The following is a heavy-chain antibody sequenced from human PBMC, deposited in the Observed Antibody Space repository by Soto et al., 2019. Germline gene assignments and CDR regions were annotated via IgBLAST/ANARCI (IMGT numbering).Heavy chain of an antibody. Sequence: EVQLVESGGGLVQPGGSLRLSCAASGFTFSSYWMSWVRQAPGKGLEWVANIKQDGSEKYYVDSVTGRFTISRDNAKNSLSLQMNSLRAEDTAVYFCARGYYYDSSGYYADYWGQGTLVTVSS. J-gene: IGHJ4*02. CDR2: IKQDGSEK. CDR1: GFTFSSYW. V-gene: IGHV3-7*01. CDR3: ARGYYYDSSGYYADY. D-gene: IGHD3-22*01.